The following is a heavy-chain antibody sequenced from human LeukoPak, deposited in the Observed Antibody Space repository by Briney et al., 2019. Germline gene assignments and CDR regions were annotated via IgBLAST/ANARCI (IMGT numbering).Heavy chain of an antibody. CDR1: GFTFSNYA. CDR2: INSSGGDT. CDR3: GRLTYSGHNVFDI. Sequence: GGSLRLSCVASGFTFSNYAMSWVRQAPGKGLEWVSDINSSGGDTYYADSVKGRFTISRDNSKNTLYLQMSSLRAEDTAVFYCGRLTYSGHNVFDIWGRGTMVTVSS. J-gene: IGHJ3*02. D-gene: IGHD2-21*01. V-gene: IGHV3-23*01.